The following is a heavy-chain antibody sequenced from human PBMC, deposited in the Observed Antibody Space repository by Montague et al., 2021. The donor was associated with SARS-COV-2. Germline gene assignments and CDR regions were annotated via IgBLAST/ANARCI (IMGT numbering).Heavy chain of an antibody. D-gene: IGHD6-13*01. V-gene: IGHV4-4*07. J-gene: IGHJ4*02. CDR2: IYSSGNT. CDR1: GGSINYYY. Sequence: SETLFLTCTVSGGSINYYYWHWLRQSAGKGLEWIGRIYSSGNTNSNPSLESRVIMSVDSSQNQFSLKLNSVTAADTAVYYCARGDHPTTASWYFFDSWGQGALVTVSS. CDR3: ARGDHPTTASWYFFDS.